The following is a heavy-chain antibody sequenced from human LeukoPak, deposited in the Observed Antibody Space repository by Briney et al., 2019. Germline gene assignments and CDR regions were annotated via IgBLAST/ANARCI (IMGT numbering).Heavy chain of an antibody. CDR3: PRTTYWEYDGSRSYGRFDY. CDR2: IKQDGSEK. Sequence: GGSLRLSCGASRFTLSSYWMSWVRHAPGEGGEGVANIKQDGSEKYCVDSVKGRFSIARSNAKNSLYLQLNSLRAEDTDVYACPRTTYWEYDGSRSYGRFDYWGQGTLVTVSS. V-gene: IGHV3-7*03. D-gene: IGHD3-10*01. J-gene: IGHJ4*02. CDR1: RFTLSSYW.